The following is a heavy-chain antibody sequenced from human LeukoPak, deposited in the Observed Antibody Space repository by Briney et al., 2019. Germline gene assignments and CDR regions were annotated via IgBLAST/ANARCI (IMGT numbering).Heavy chain of an antibody. D-gene: IGHD3-3*01. Sequence: GGPLRLSCAASGFTFSSYAMSWVRQAPGKGLEWVSAISGSGGSTYYADSVKGRFTISRDNSKNTLYLQMNSLRAEDTAVYYCATYYDFWSAVRYYYYYYMDVWGKGTTVTVSS. V-gene: IGHV3-23*01. J-gene: IGHJ6*03. CDR1: GFTFSSYA. CDR3: ATYYDFWSAVRYYYYYYMDV. CDR2: ISGSGGST.